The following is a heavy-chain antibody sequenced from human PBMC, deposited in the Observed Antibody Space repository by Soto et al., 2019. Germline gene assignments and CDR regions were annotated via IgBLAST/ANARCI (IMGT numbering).Heavy chain of an antibody. CDR2: FYYSGST. D-gene: IGHD3-22*01. CDR3: ARPIEGGSSGYYN. J-gene: IGHJ4*02. CDR1: GASISSSHYY. Sequence: ASETLSLTCTVSGASISSSHYYWAWIRQPPGKGLEWIGSFYYSGSTYYKPSLKSRVSISVDTSKNQFSLKLSSVTAADTAVYYCARPIEGGSSGYYNWGQGTLVTVSS. V-gene: IGHV4-39*01.